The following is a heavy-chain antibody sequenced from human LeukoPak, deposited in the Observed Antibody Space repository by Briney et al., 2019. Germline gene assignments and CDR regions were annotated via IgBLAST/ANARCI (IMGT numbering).Heavy chain of an antibody. D-gene: IGHD3-10*01. Sequence: GGSLRLSCAASGFTFDDYAMPWVRHAPGKGLEWVSGISWNSGSIGYADSVKGRFTISRDSAKNSLYLQMNSLRAEDTALYYCTVVGRSGYWGQGTLVTVSS. V-gene: IGHV3-9*01. CDR2: ISWNSGSI. J-gene: IGHJ4*02. CDR1: GFTFDDYA. CDR3: TVVGRSGY.